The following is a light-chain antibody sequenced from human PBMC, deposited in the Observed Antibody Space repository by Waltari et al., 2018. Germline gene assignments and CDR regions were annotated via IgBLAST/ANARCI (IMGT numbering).Light chain of an antibody. J-gene: IGKJ4*01. CDR1: QSVSRDY. V-gene: IGKV3-20*01. CDR2: GAS. CDR3: QQYGSSPLT. Sequence: ETVLAQSPGTLSLSLGDSATLSCRASQSVSRDYLAWYQQKPGQAPRLLIYGASSRATGLPARFSGSGSGTDFTLTITRLEPEDFAVYYCQQYGSSPLTFGGGTK.